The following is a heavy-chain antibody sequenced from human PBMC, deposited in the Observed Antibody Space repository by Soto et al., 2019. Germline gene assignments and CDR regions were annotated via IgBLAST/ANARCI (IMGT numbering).Heavy chain of an antibody. D-gene: IGHD6-19*01. J-gene: IGHJ5*02. V-gene: IGHV1-58*01. CDR3: ATKPPYSSGWYKDRFDP. CDR2: IVVGSGNT. CDR1: GFTFTSSA. Sequence: SVKVSCKASGFTFTSSAVQWVRQARGQRLEWIGWIVVGSGNTNYAQKFQERVTITRDMSTSTAYMELSSLRSEDTAVYYCATKPPYSSGWYKDRFDPWGQGTLVTVSS.